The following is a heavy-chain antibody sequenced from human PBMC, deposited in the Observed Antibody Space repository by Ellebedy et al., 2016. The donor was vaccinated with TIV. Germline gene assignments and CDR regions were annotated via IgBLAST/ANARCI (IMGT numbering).Heavy chain of an antibody. J-gene: IGHJ5*02. V-gene: IGHV3-64*04. CDR3: ATEKGSSGYAGWFDP. CDR2: IVGNGGST. Sequence: PGGSLRLSCSASGFTFSSYAMHWVRQAPGKGLEYVSAIVGNGGSTYYADSVKGRFTISRDNSKSMLFLELDSLRPEDTAVYYCATEKGSSGYAGWFDPWGQGTLVTVSS. CDR1: GFTFSSYA. D-gene: IGHD3-22*01.